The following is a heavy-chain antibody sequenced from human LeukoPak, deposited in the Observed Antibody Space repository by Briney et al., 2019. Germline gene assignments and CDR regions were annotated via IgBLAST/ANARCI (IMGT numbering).Heavy chain of an antibody. CDR3: SKGVGGAARYWYFDL. Sequence: PGRSLRLSCAAAGFTFSSYGMHWVRQAPGRGLEWVALISYDGNNKYYPDSVKGRFTISRDNSKNTLFLQMDSLRAEDTAVYYCSKGVGGAARYWYFDLWGRGTLVTVSP. CDR1: GFTFSSYG. D-gene: IGHD2-21*02. J-gene: IGHJ2*01. V-gene: IGHV3-30*18. CDR2: ISYDGNNK.